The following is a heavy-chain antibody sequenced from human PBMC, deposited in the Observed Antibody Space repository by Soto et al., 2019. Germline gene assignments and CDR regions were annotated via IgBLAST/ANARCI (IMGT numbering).Heavy chain of an antibody. CDR2: ISRDGSSK. D-gene: IGHD3-10*01. V-gene: IGHV3-30-3*01. J-gene: IGHJ4*02. CDR3: ARSRNGAVPDSINF. CDR1: GFTFSRYA. Sequence: PGGSLRLSCAASGFTFSRYAMHWVRQAPGEGLEWVAVISRDGSSKYYGDSVKGRFTVSRDNSNNTLYLSMTSLRPDDTAVFYCARSRNGAVPDSINFWGQGTQVTVSS.